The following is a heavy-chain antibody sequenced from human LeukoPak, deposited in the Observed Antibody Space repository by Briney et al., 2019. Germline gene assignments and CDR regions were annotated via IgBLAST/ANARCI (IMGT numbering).Heavy chain of an antibody. V-gene: IGHV4-59*01. D-gene: IGHD3-10*01. CDR1: GGSISSYY. J-gene: IGHJ3*02. CDR3: ARDRNYGSGSFDAFDI. CDR2: IYYSGST. Sequence: PSETLSLTCTVSGGSISSYYWSWIRQPPGKGLEWIGYIYYSGSTNYNPSLKSRVTISVDTSKNQFSLKLSSVTAADTAVYYCARDRNYGSGSFDAFDIWGQGTMVTVSS.